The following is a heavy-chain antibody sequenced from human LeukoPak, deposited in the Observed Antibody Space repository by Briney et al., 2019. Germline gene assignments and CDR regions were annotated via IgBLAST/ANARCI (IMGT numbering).Heavy chain of an antibody. CDR2: INYNDGTT. Sequence: GGSLRLSCVTSGFTFSSYAMSWVRQAPGKGLEWVGFINYNDGTTYYAHSVKGRVTISRDNSKGSLYLQMNSLRAEDTAVYYCAKDTSGSTSFSYHYGMDVWGQGATVTVSS. CDR1: GFTFSSYA. CDR3: AKDTSGSTSFSYHYGMDV. D-gene: IGHD3-22*01. V-gene: IGHV3-23*05. J-gene: IGHJ6*02.